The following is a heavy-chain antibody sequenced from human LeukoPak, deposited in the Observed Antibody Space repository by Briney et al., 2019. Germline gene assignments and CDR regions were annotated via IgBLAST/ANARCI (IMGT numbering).Heavy chain of an antibody. J-gene: IGHJ4*02. CDR2: IYDSDSA. D-gene: IGHD3-10*01. CDR1: GGSISRYY. Sequence: SETLSLTCTVSGGSISRYYWNWIRQPPGKGLEWIGYIYDSDSATYNPSLKSRVTIPLDTSKNHLSLKLNSVSAADTAVYYCARAGTVVSYFGYWGQGTLVTVSS. V-gene: IGHV4-59*01. CDR3: ARAGTVVSYFGY.